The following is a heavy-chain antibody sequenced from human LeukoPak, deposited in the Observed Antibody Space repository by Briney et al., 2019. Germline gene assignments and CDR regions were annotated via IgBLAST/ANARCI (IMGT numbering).Heavy chain of an antibody. CDR3: AKSHYYDSSPFDY. J-gene: IGHJ4*02. CDR1: GFTFSSYA. D-gene: IGHD3-22*01. Sequence: PGGSLRLSCAASGFTFSSYAMHWVRQAPGKGLEWVSGISWNSGSIGYADSVKGRFTISRDNAKNSLYLQTNSLRAEDTALYYCAKSHYYDSSPFDYWGQGTLVTVSS. V-gene: IGHV3-9*01. CDR2: ISWNSGSI.